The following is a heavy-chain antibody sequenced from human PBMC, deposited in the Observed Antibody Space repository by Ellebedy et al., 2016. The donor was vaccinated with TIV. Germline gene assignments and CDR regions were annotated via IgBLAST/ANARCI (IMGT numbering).Heavy chain of an antibody. CDR3: ARERTTVGVDGLDV. J-gene: IGHJ6*02. CDR2: IGTAGDT. D-gene: IGHD4-11*01. V-gene: IGHV3-13*01. Sequence: GESLKISXAASGFTFSNYDIHWVRQTPGKGLEWVSAIGTAGDTYYTGSVKGRFTISRENARNSLYLQMNSLRAEDTAVYYCARERTTVGVDGLDVWGQGTTVTVSS. CDR1: GFTFSNYD.